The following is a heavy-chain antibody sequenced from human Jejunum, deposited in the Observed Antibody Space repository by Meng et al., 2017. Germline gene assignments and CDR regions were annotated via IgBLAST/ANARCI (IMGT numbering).Heavy chain of an antibody. J-gene: IGHJ6*02. Sequence: GESLKISCAASGCSFSSYGMYWVRHVPGKGLEWVAVIWYDGSEKYYADSVKGQFTISRDNSRETLYLQMNSLTVEDTAIYYCAKRITAAGSSHYGLDVWGQGTTVTVSS. CDR3: AKRITAAGSSHYGLDV. CDR2: IWYDGSEK. CDR1: GCSFSSYG. D-gene: IGHD6-13*01. V-gene: IGHV3-33*06.